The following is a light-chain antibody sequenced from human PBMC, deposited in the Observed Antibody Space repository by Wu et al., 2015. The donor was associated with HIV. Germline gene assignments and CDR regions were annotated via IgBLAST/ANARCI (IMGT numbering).Light chain of an antibody. V-gene: IGKV3-20*01. Sequence: EIVLTQSPGTLSLSPGETATLSCWASQRVTSNYLAWYQQKPGQAPRLLIYGASNRGPRLSQTGSVAVGSGTDFALTISGLEPDDFCSSITVQTYVRSPETFGQGDPRWK. CDR2: GAS. CDR1: QRVTSNY. CDR3: QTYVRSPET. J-gene: IGKJ1*01.